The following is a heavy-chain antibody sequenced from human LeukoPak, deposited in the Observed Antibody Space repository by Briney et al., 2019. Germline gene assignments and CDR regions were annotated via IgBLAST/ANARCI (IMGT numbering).Heavy chain of an antibody. D-gene: IGHD3-10*01. J-gene: IGHJ5*02. CDR1: GFTFSSYG. CDR3: AKSYYYGSGSPSWFDP. V-gene: IGHV3-30*18. CDR2: ISYDGSNK. Sequence: GGSLRLSCAASGFTFSSYGMHWVRQAPGKGLEWVAGISYDGSNKYYADSVKGRFTISRDNSKNTLYLQMNSLRAEDTAVYYCAKSYYYGSGSPSWFDPWGQGTLVTVSS.